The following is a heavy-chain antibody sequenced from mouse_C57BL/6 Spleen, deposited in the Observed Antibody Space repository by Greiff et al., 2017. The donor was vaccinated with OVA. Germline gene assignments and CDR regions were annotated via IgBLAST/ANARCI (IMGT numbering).Heavy chain of an antibody. CDR1: GYTFTSYW. Sequence: VQLQQSGTVLARPGASVKMSCKTSGYTFTSYWMHWVKQRPGPGLEWIGAIYPGNSDTSYNQKFKGKAKLTAVTSASTAYMELSSLTNEDSAVYYCTRLPYYGSSGGYFDVWGKGTTVTVSS. CDR3: TRLPYYGSSGGYFDV. V-gene: IGHV1-5*01. CDR2: IYPGNSDT. J-gene: IGHJ1*03. D-gene: IGHD1-1*01.